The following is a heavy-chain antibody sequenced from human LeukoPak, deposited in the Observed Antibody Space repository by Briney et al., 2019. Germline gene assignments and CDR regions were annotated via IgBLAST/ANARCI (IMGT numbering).Heavy chain of an antibody. J-gene: IGHJ2*01. CDR2: IGTAGDT. Sequence: PGGSLRLSCAAPGFTFSTYDMHWARQVTGKGLEWVSGIGTAGDTYYPGSVQGRFTISRENAKNSLYLQMNSLRAGDTAVYYCAREPATAGHLYFDLWGRGTLVTVSS. CDR1: GFTFSTYD. D-gene: IGHD6-13*01. V-gene: IGHV3-13*04. CDR3: AREPATAGHLYFDL.